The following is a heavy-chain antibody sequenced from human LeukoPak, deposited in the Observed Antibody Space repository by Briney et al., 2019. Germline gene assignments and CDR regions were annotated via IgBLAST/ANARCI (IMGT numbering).Heavy chain of an antibody. CDR1: GGSISSSSYY. D-gene: IGHD6-25*01. V-gene: IGHV4-39*01. CDR3: ARAANWFDP. Sequence: PSETLSLTCTVSGGSISSSSYYWGWIRQPPGKGLEWIGSIYYSGSTYYNPSLKSRVTISVDTSKNQFSLKLSSVTAADTAVYYCARAANWFDPWGQGTLVTVSS. CDR2: IYYSGST. J-gene: IGHJ5*02.